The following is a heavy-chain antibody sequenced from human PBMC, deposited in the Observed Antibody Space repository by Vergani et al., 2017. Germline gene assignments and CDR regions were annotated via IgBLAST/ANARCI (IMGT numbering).Heavy chain of an antibody. D-gene: IGHD3-22*01. CDR2: ISAYNGNT. J-gene: IGHJ4*02. V-gene: IGHV1-18*01. CDR1: GYTFTSYG. Sequence: VMLVQSGAEVKKPGESLKISCKASGYTFTSYGISWVRQAPGQGLEWMGWISAYNGNTNYAQKLQGRVTMTTDTSTSTAYMELRSLRSDDTAVYYCARDGGGMIVPDFDYWGQGTLVTVSS. CDR3: ARDGGGMIVPDFDY.